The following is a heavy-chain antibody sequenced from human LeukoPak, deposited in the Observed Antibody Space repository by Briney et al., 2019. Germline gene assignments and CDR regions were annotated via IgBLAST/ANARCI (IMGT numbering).Heavy chain of an antibody. CDR1: GFTFSSYA. CDR2: ISGSGGST. D-gene: IGHD5-18*01. V-gene: IGHV3-23*01. CDR3: AKVGVTAMVTDYFDY. Sequence: PGGSLRLSCAASGFTFSSYAMSWVRQAPGKGLEWVSAISGSGGSTYYADSVKGRFTISRDNSKSTLYLQMNSLRAEDTAVYYCAKVGVTAMVTDYFDYWGQGTLVTVSS. J-gene: IGHJ4*02.